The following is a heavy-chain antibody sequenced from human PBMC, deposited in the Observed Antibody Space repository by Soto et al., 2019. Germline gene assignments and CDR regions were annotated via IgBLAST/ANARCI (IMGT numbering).Heavy chain of an antibody. CDR1: GFTFSSYA. V-gene: IGHV3-23*01. D-gene: IGHD2-21*01. Sequence: EVQLLESGGGLVQPGGSLRLSCAASGFTFSSYAMSWVRQAPGKGLEWVSAISGSGGSTYYADSGKGRFTISRDNSKNTPYLQMNSLRAEETAVYYCASVGCGGDCHMDVWGKGTTVTVSS. CDR3: ASVGCGGDCHMDV. CDR2: ISGSGGST. J-gene: IGHJ6*03.